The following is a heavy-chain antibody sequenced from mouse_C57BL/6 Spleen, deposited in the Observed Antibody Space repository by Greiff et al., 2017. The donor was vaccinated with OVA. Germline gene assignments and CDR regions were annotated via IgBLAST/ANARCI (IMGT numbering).Heavy chain of an antibody. Sequence: QVQLQQPGAELVMPGASVKLSCKASGYTFTSYWMHWVKQRPGQGLEWIREIDPSDSYTNYNQKFKGKSTLTVDKSSSTAYMQLSSLTSEDSAVYYCATYSNYRFAYWGQGTLVTVSA. V-gene: IGHV1-69*01. D-gene: IGHD2-5*01. CDR1: GYTFTSYW. J-gene: IGHJ3*01. CDR2: IDPSDSYT. CDR3: ATYSNYRFAY.